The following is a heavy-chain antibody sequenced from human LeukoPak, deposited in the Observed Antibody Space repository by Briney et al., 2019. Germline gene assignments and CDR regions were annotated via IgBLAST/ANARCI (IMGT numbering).Heavy chain of an antibody. CDR3: ARLSRTTVLDY. Sequence: PSETLSLTCTVSGGSISSYYWSWIRQPPGKGLEWIGEINHSGSTNYNPSLKSRVTISVDTSKNQFSLKLSSVTAADTAVYYCARLSRTTVLDYWGQGTLVTVSS. D-gene: IGHD4-17*01. J-gene: IGHJ4*02. CDR2: INHSGST. CDR1: GGSISSYY. V-gene: IGHV4-34*01.